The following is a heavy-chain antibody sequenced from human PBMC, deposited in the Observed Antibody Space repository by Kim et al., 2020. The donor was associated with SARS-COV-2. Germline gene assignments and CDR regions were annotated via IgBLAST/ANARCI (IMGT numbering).Heavy chain of an antibody. J-gene: IGHJ4*02. V-gene: IGHV3-33*01. CDR3: AREHDYGDYEMGY. D-gene: IGHD4-17*01. Sequence: YTDSVKGRFTISRDNSKNTLYLQMNSLRAEDTAVYYCAREHDYGDYEMGYWGQGTLVTVSS.